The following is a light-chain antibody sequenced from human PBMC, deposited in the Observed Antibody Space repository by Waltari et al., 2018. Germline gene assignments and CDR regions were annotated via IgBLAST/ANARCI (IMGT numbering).Light chain of an antibody. CDR3: NSYAGSSSWV. V-gene: IGLV2-14*01. Sequence: QSALTQPASVSGSPGQSITISCTGTSSDVGFYNYVSWYQQHPGKAPKLMIYDGGERHSGVSNRFSCSKSGNAASLTISGLQAEDEADYYCNSYAGSSSWVFGGGTKLTVL. CDR2: DGG. CDR1: SSDVGFYNY. J-gene: IGLJ3*02.